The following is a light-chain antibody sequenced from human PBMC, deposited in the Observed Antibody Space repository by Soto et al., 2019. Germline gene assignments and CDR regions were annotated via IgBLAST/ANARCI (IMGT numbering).Light chain of an antibody. J-gene: IGKJ4*01. CDR2: DAS. V-gene: IGKV1-8*01. CDR3: QQYYSYPPLT. Sequence: AIRMTQSPSSFSASTGDRVTLTCRASQGISSYLAWYQQKPGKAPKLLIYDASTWQSGVPSRFSGSGSGTDFTLTISCLQSEDFATYYCQQYYSYPPLTFGGGTKVEIK. CDR1: QGISSY.